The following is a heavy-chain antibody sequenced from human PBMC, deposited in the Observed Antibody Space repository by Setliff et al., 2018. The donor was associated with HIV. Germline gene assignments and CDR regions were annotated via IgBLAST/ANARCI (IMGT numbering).Heavy chain of an antibody. D-gene: IGHD3-3*01. Sequence: GGSRRLSCVASGLTFSGSGMHWFRQAPGEGLVWISRINSDGRSTIYADSVKGRFTISRDNAKKTLYLQLNSLRVEDTAVYFCASWRVPRDAFDIWGRGTRVTVSS. CDR1: GLTFSGSG. CDR2: INSDGRST. V-gene: IGHV3-74*01. J-gene: IGHJ3*02. CDR3: ASWRVPRDAFDI.